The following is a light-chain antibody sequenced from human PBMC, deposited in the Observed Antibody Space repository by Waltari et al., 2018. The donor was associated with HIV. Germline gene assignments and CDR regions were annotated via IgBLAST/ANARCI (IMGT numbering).Light chain of an antibody. V-gene: IGLV2-11*01. CDR2: DVT. CDR1: SSDVGGFNF. J-gene: IGLJ2*01. Sequence: QSALTQPRSVSGSPGQSVTISCTGTSSDVGGFNFVSWYQQHPGKAPKLMIYDVTKRPSGVPDRLSGSKFDNTASLTISGLQADDEADYYCCSYAGSYTLVVFGGGTKLTVL. CDR3: CSYAGSYTLVV.